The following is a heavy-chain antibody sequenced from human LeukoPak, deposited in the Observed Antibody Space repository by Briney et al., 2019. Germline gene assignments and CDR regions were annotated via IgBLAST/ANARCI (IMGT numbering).Heavy chain of an antibody. CDR1: GYTFTGYY. Sequence: ASVKVSCKASGYTFTGYYMHWVRQAPGQGLEWMGWINPNSGGTNYAQKFQGRVTMTRDTSISTAYMELSRLRSDDTAVYYCARARHYDFWSGYEYNWFDPSGQGTLVTVSS. V-gene: IGHV1-2*02. D-gene: IGHD3-3*01. CDR2: INPNSGGT. CDR3: ARARHYDFWSGYEYNWFDP. J-gene: IGHJ5*02.